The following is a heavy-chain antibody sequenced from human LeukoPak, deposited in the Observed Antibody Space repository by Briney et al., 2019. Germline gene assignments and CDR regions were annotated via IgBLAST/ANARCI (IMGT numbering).Heavy chain of an antibody. Sequence: SVKLSCKSTVVTFSRYASSWVRQPPGQRLVWVGGIIPIAGTAAYRQKFRGRVTITADESTTTAYMDLRGLRSEDTAMYYCARGGQGTAGWDNWLDPSGRGTLVTVSS. D-gene: IGHD1-26*01. J-gene: IGHJ5*02. V-gene: IGHV1-69*13. CDR1: VVTFSRYA. CDR2: IIPIAGTA. CDR3: ARGGQGTAGWDNWLDP.